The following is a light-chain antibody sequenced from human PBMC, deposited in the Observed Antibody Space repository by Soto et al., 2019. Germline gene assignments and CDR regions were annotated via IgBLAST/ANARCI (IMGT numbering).Light chain of an antibody. Sequence: EIVLTQSPGILSLSQGERATLSCRASQSVSSSSLAWYQQKPGQAPRLLIYDASSRATGIPDRFSGSGSGADFTLTISRLEPEDFAVYYCQQYGSSPTTFGQGTKVDI. J-gene: IGKJ1*01. CDR3: QQYGSSPTT. CDR2: DAS. CDR1: QSVSSSS. V-gene: IGKV3-20*01.